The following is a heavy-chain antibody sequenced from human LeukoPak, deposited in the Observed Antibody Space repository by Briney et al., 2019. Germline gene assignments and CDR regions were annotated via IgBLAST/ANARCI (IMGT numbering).Heavy chain of an antibody. CDR1: GGSMSGYC. Sequence: SETLSLTCTVSGGSMSGYCWSWIRQPPGKGLEWIGYIYYSGSTNYNPSLKSRVTISVDTSKNQFSLKLSSVTAADTAVYYCARSITSSWYGDFQHWGQGTLVTVSS. V-gene: IGHV4-59*01. CDR2: IYYSGST. CDR3: ARSITSSWYGDFQH. J-gene: IGHJ1*01. D-gene: IGHD6-13*01.